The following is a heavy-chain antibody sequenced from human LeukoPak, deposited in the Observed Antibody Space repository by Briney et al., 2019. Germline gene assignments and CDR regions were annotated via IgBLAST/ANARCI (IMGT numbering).Heavy chain of an antibody. Sequence: KPSETLSLTCTVSGVSISTYYWSWIRQPPGKGLEWIGYIYYSGNTNYNPSLKSRVTISVDTSKNQFSLKLRSVTAADTAVYYCARHVTISGPYDASDIWGQGTMVTVPP. J-gene: IGHJ3*02. CDR3: ARHVTISGPYDASDI. D-gene: IGHD5-24*01. CDR1: GVSISTYY. V-gene: IGHV4-59*08. CDR2: IYYSGNT.